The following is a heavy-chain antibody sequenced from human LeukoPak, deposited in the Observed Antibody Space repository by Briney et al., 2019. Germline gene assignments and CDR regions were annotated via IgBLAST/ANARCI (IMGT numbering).Heavy chain of an antibody. CDR2: ISSSSNLI. CDR1: GFTFSSYS. D-gene: IGHD3-10*01. J-gene: IGHJ4*02. Sequence: GGSLRLSCAAPGFTFSSYSMNWVRQAPGKGMEWVSYISSSSNLIYYADSVKGRFTISRDNAKSSLYLQMNSLRVEDMAVYYCAREGMGSSTLDYWGQGTLVTVSS. V-gene: IGHV3-48*01. CDR3: AREGMGSSTLDY.